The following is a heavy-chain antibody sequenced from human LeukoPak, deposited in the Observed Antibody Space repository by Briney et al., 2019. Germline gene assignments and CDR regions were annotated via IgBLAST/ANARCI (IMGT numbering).Heavy chain of an antibody. V-gene: IGHV3-7*01. CDR2: IKQDGSEK. CDR3: ARGSGSYSNFDY. D-gene: IGHD3-10*01. CDR1: GFTFSSYW. J-gene: IGHJ4*02. Sequence: GGSLRLSCAASGFTFSSYWMSWVRQAPGRGLEWVANIKQDGSEKYYVDSVKGRFTVSRDNAKNSLYLQMNSLRAEDTAVYYCARGSGSYSNFDYWGQGTLVTVSS.